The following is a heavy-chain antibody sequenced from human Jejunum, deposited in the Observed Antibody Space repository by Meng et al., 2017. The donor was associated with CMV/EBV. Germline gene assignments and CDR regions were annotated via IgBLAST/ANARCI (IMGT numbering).Heavy chain of an antibody. V-gene: IGHV3-21*04. CDR3: ATPATSSGWYYFDC. D-gene: IGHD6-19*01. J-gene: IGHJ4*02. CDR1: AFTFSNYM. Sequence: SAFTFSNYMLTWVRQAPGKGLEWVASISISDYKFYADSVKGRFSISRDNSKNTLYLQMNSLRGEDTALYYCATPATSSGWYYFDCWGQGTLVTVSS. CDR2: ISISDYK.